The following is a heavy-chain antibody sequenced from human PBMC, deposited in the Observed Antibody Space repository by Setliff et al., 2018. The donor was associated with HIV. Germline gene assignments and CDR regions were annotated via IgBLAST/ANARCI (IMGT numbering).Heavy chain of an antibody. CDR3: ARDQAAAVPSSWYFDL. Sequence: GASVKVSCKASGGTFSSYAISWVRQAPGQGLEWMGGIIPILGIANYAQKFQGRVTITADKSTSTAYMELSSLRSEDTAVYYCARDQAAAVPSSWYFDLWGRGTLVTVSS. D-gene: IGHD6-13*01. J-gene: IGHJ2*01. V-gene: IGHV1-69*10. CDR2: IIPILGIA. CDR1: GGTFSSYA.